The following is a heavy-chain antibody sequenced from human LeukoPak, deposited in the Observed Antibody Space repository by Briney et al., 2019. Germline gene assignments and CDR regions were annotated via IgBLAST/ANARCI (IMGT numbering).Heavy chain of an antibody. Sequence: KPGGSLRLSCAASGFTFNSYSMNWVRQAPGKGLEWVSSISSSSSYIYYADSGRGRFTISRDNAKNSLYLQMTSLRAEDTAVYYCAREGCSGGSCYAPAYYYYMDVWGKGTTVTVSS. CDR3: AREGCSGGSCYAPAYYYYMDV. V-gene: IGHV3-21*01. D-gene: IGHD2-15*01. J-gene: IGHJ6*03. CDR2: ISSSSSYI. CDR1: GFTFNSYS.